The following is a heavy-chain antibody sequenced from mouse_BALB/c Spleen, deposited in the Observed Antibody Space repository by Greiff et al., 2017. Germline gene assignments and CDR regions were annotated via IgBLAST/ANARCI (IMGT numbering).Heavy chain of an antibody. CDR2: ISSGSSTI. Sequence: EVQRVESGGGLVQPGGSRKLSCAASGFTFSSFGMHWVRQAPEKGLEWVAYISSGSSTIYYADTVKGRFTISRDNPKNTLFLQMTSLRSEDTAMYYCAREGRYDYYAMDYWGQGTSVTVSS. D-gene: IGHD2-14*01. V-gene: IGHV5-17*02. J-gene: IGHJ4*01. CDR1: GFTFSSFG. CDR3: AREGRYDYYAMDY.